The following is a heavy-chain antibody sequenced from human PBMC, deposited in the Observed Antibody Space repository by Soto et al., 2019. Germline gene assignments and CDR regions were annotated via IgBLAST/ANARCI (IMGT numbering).Heavy chain of an antibody. CDR1: XXTFMHYD. CDR2: ISPSTGKA. CDR3: ARDQTKWLNDAYDL. Sequence: QVXXVXSGADVKXXGAXXXLXXXXSXXTFMHYDXXWVXQAPGQGPEWLGRISPSTGKADYPQKFQXRVXXXXXXXXXXXXXEMRSLRPDDTAVYYCARDQTKWLNDAYDLWGXXTMVTVSS. J-gene: IGHJ3*01. D-gene: IGHD2-8*01. V-gene: IGHV1-18*01.